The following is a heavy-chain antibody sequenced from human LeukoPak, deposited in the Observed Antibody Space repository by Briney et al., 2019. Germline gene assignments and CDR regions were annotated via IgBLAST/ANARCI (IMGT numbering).Heavy chain of an antibody. J-gene: IGHJ5*02. CDR1: GGSISSSSYY. V-gene: IGHV4-39*01. CDR3: ARALYSSGWSSWFDP. Sequence: PSETLSLTCTVSGGSISSSSYYWGWIRQPPGKGLEWIESIYYSGSTYYNPSLKSRVTISVDTSENQFSLKLSYVTAADTAVYYCARALYSSGWSSWFDPWGQGTLVTVSS. CDR2: IYYSGST. D-gene: IGHD6-19*01.